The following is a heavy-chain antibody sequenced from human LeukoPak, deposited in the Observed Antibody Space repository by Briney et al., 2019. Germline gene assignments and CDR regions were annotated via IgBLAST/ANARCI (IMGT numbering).Heavy chain of an antibody. J-gene: IGHJ4*02. Sequence: GASVKVSCKASGYTFTSYYMHWVRQAPGQGLEWMGIINPSGGSTSYAQKFQGRVTMTRDTSTSTVYMELSSLRSEDTAVYYCAKDRYGDYSLLAVFDYWGQGTLVTVSS. V-gene: IGHV1-46*01. CDR2: INPSGGST. CDR3: AKDRYGDYSLLAVFDY. CDR1: GYTFTSYY. D-gene: IGHD4-17*01.